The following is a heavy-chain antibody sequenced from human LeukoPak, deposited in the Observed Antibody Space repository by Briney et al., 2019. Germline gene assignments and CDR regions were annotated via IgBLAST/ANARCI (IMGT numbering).Heavy chain of an antibody. CDR3: ATGAQEWLYLGYYYYYYKDV. J-gene: IGHJ6*03. V-gene: IGHV1-18*01. CDR2: ISAYNGNT. CDR1: GYTFSSYG. Sequence: ASVKVSCKTSGYTFSSYGVSWVRQAPGQGLEWMGWISAYNGNTDSAQKFQGRITMTTDTSTSTAYMELRSLRSDDTAVYYCATGAQEWLYLGYYYYYYKDVWGKGTTVTASS. D-gene: IGHD3-3*01.